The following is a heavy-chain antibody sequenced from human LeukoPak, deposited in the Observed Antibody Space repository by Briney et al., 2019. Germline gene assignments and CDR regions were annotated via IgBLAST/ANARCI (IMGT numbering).Heavy chain of an antibody. J-gene: IGHJ3*02. D-gene: IGHD2-2*01. CDR2: IYTSGST. Sequence: SETLSLTCTVSGGSISSYYWSWIRQPAGKGLEWIGRIYTSGSTNYNPSLKSRVTMSVDTSKNQFSLKLSSVTAADTAVYYCARDTWQYQLLAGAFDIWGQGTMVTVSS. CDR1: GGSISSYY. CDR3: ARDTWQYQLLAGAFDI. V-gene: IGHV4-4*07.